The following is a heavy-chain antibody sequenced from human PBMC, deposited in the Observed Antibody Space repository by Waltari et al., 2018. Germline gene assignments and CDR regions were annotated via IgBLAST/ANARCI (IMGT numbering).Heavy chain of an antibody. D-gene: IGHD1-26*01. J-gene: IGHJ4*02. CDR1: GGSISSGSYY. CDR3: ARSGEPQEY. CDR2: IYTSGST. Sequence: QVQLQESGPGLVKPSQTLSLTCTVSGGSISSGSYYWSWIRQPAGKGLEWIGRIYTSGSTNYNPSLKSRVTISVDTSKNQFSLKLSSVTAADTAVYYCARSGEPQEYWGQGTLVTVSS. V-gene: IGHV4-61*02.